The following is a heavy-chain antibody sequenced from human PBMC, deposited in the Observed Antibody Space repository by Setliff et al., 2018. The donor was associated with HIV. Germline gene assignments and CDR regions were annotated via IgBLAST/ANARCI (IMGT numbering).Heavy chain of an antibody. Sequence: ETLSLTCTVSGGSISSSSYYWGWIRQPPGKGLEWIGSIYYSGSTYYNPSLKSRVTISVDTSKNQFSLKLSSVTAAGTAVYYCAREGKYSGYYYKSYNFDYWGQGTLVTVSS. CDR1: GGSISSSSYY. CDR2: IYYSGST. V-gene: IGHV4-39*07. J-gene: IGHJ4*02. D-gene: IGHD3-22*01. CDR3: AREGKYSGYYYKSYNFDY.